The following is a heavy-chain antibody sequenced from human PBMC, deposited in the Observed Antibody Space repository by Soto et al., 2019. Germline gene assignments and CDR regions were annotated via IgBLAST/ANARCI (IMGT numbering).Heavy chain of an antibody. J-gene: IGHJ4*02. CDR3: ARDRGWSRSHYFDS. V-gene: IGHV3-33*01. Sequence: PGGSLRLSCAVSGFTFSNHGMHWVRQAPGKGLEWVAFISYDGRNKYYADSLKGRFTISRDNFKDTLFLQMNTLRGDDTAVYYCARDRGWSRSHYFDSWGQGT. CDR1: GFTFSNHG. D-gene: IGHD2-15*01. CDR2: ISYDGRNK.